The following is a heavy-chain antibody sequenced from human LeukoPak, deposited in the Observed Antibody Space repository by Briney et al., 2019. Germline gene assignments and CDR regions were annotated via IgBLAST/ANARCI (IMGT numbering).Heavy chain of an antibody. CDR1: GFTFSSYA. CDR2: ISGSGGST. V-gene: IGHV3-23*01. Sequence: GGSLRLSRAASGFTFSSYAMSWVRQAPGKGLEWVSAISGSGGSTYYADSVKGRFTISRDNSKNTLYLQMNSLRAEDTAVYYCAKLPYYYGSGSLPENDYWGQGTLVTVSS. CDR3: AKLPYYYGSGSLPENDY. D-gene: IGHD3-10*01. J-gene: IGHJ4*02.